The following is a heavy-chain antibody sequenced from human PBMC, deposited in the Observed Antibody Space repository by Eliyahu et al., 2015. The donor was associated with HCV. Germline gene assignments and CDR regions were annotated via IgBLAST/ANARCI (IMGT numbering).Heavy chain of an antibody. CDR2: XHYSGXX. J-gene: IGHJ5*02. D-gene: IGHD6-19*01. CDR1: GGSXTTYY. CDR3: ASGGGGIAVAGTGGWFDP. V-gene: IGHV4-59*01. Sequence: QVQLQESGPGLVKPSETLSLTCTVSGGSXTTYYWXWXRQPPGKGLECIGYXHYSGXXNXNPSXKSRVTISLDXSKNQFSLNLTSVTAADTAVYYCASGGGGIAVAGTGGWFDPWGQGTLVTVSS.